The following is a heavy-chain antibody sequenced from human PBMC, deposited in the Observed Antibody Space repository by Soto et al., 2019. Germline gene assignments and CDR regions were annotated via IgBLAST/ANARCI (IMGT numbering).Heavy chain of an antibody. J-gene: IGHJ3*02. V-gene: IGHV4-61*08. Sequence: SETLSLTFTVSGGSIINGDYYWTWIRQPPGKGLEWIGYIYHTGITNYNPSLKSRVTISVDMSKNQFSLKLSSVTAADTAVYYCARVYYYDSSGYYVGAFDIWGQGTMVTVSS. CDR3: ARVYYYDSSGYYVGAFDI. D-gene: IGHD3-22*01. CDR2: IYHTGIT. CDR1: GGSIINGDYY.